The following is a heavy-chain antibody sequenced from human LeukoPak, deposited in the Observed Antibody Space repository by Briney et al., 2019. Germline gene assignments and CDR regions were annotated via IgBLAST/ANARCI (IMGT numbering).Heavy chain of an antibody. D-gene: IGHD6-13*01. CDR3: ASHYSSSWFWGYYFDY. V-gene: IGHV3-23*01. J-gene: IGHJ4*02. Sequence: GGSLRLSCAASGFTFTDYSMSWVRQAPGKGLEWVSGLGRSGENRYYATSVRGRFSISRDNSKDTVYLQMNSLRAEDTAVYYCASHYSSSWFWGYYFDYWGQGTLVTVSS. CDR2: LGRSGENR. CDR1: GFTFTDYS.